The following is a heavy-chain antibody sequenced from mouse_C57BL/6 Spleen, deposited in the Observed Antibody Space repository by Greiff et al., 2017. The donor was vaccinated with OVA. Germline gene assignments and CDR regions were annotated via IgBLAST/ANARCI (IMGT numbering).Heavy chain of an antibody. J-gene: IGHJ1*03. CDR1: GFPITSGYY. CDR2: ITHSGET. Sequence: QLQESGPGLVKPSQSLFLTCSITGFPITSGYYWIWIRQSPGNPLEWMGYITHSGETFYNSSLQSPISITRETSKNHFFLQLNPVTTEDTAMYYCAGDSDGDWYFDVWGTGTTVTVSS. D-gene: IGHD2-3*01. CDR3: AGDSDGDWYFDV. V-gene: IGHV12-3*01.